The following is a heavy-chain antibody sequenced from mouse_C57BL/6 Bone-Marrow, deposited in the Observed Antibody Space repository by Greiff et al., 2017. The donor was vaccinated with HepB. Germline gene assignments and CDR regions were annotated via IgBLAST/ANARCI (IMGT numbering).Heavy chain of an antibody. V-gene: IGHV1-52*01. CDR3: ALTPDYYAMDY. CDR1: GYTFTSYW. CDR2: IDPSDSET. Sequence: QVQLKQPGAELVRPGSSVKLSCKASGYTFTSYWMHWVKQRPIQGLEWIGNIDPSDSETHYNQKFKDKATLTVDKSSSTAYMQLSSLTSEDSAVYYCALTPDYYAMDYWGQGTSVTVSS. J-gene: IGHJ4*01.